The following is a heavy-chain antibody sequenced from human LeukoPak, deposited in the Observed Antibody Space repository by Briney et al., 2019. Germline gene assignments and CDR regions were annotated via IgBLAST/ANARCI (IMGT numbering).Heavy chain of an antibody. CDR1: GFTFSSYA. J-gene: IGHJ4*02. V-gene: IGHV3-30-3*01. D-gene: IGHD3-10*01. CDR3: ASLWFGENDFFDY. Sequence: GGSLRLSCAAPGFTFSSYAMHWVRQAPGKGLEWGAVISYDGSNKFYADSVKGRFTISRDNSKNTLYLQMNSLRAEDTAVCYCASLWFGENDFFDYWGQGTLVTVSS. CDR2: ISYDGSNK.